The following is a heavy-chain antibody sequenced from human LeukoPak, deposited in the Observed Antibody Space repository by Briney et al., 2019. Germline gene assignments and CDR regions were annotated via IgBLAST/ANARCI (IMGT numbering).Heavy chain of an antibody. CDR3: ARDQTVYYDFWSGYSHFDY. Sequence: GGSLRLSCSASGFTFSTYWMSWVRQAPGKGLEWVANMRRDGNEIYYLDSVRGRFTISRDNAKNSLYLQMNSLRAEDTAVYYCARDQTVYYDFWSGYSHFDYWGQGTLVTVSS. CDR2: MRRDGNEI. V-gene: IGHV3-7*01. J-gene: IGHJ4*02. CDR1: GFTFSTYW. D-gene: IGHD3-3*01.